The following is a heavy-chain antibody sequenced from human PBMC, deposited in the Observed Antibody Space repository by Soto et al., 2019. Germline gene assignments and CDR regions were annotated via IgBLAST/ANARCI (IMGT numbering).Heavy chain of an antibody. CDR2: ISAYNGNT. CDR1: GYTFTSYG. V-gene: IGHV1-18*01. CDR3: ARIYCSSTSCYDNYYYYYGMDV. J-gene: IGHJ6*02. D-gene: IGHD2-2*01. Sequence: ASVKVSCKASGYTFTSYGISWVRQAPGQGLEWMGWISAYNGNTNYAQKLQGRVTMTTDTSTSTAYMELRSLRSDDTAVYYCARIYCSSTSCYDNYYYYYGMDVWGQGTTVTVSS.